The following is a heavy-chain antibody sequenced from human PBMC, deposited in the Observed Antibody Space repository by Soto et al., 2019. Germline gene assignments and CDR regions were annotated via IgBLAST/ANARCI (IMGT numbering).Heavy chain of an antibody. D-gene: IGHD6-13*01. J-gene: IGHJ6*02. CDR2: IKQDGSEE. CDR3: ARIAASGRGWDV. V-gene: IGHV3-7*01. Sequence: EVQLVESGGGLVQPGGSLRLSCVDSGFTFSSYWMSWVRQAPVKGLEWVGNIKQDGSEENYVDSVKGRFTISSDNAKNSMYMQMNRLRVEDTAVYYCARIAASGRGWDVWGQGTTVVVSS. CDR1: GFTFSSYW.